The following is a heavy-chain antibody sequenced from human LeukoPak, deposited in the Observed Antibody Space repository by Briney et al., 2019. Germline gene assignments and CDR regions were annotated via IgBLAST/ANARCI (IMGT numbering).Heavy chain of an antibody. CDR2: ISGSGGST. Sequence: PGGSLRLSCAASGFTFSSYAMSWVRQAPGKGLEWVSAISGSGGSTYYADSVKGRFTISRDNSKNTLYLQMNSLRAEDTAVYYCAKVADIVVVVVYYFDYWGQGTLVTVSS. V-gene: IGHV3-23*01. D-gene: IGHD2-15*01. CDR3: AKVADIVVVVVYYFDY. J-gene: IGHJ4*02. CDR1: GFTFSSYA.